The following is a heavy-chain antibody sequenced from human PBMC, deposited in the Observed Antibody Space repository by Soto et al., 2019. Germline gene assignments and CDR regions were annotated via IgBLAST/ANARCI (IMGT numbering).Heavy chain of an antibody. D-gene: IGHD3-10*01. V-gene: IGHV3-23*01. CDR2: ISGSGGST. Sequence: GGSLRLSCAASGFTFSSYAMSWVRQAPGKGLEWVSAISGSGGSTYYADSVKGRFTISRDNSKNTLYLQMNSLRAEDTAVYYCEKDSSSHYYGSGSYYYWGQGTLVTVSS. CDR1: GFTFSSYA. J-gene: IGHJ4*02. CDR3: EKDSSSHYYGSGSYYY.